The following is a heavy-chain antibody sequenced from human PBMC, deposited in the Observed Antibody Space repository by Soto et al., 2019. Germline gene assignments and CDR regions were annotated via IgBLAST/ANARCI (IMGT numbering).Heavy chain of an antibody. D-gene: IGHD3-22*01. Sequence: GGSLRLSCAASGFTLSSYEMNWVRQAPGKGLEWVSYISSSGSTIYYADSVKGRFTISRDNAKNSLYLQMNSLRAEDTAVYYCARVGPYYYDSSGYYPIHYYYGMDVWGQGTTVTLSS. CDR1: GFTLSSYE. V-gene: IGHV3-48*03. CDR3: ARVGPYYYDSSGYYPIHYYYGMDV. CDR2: ISSSGSTI. J-gene: IGHJ6*02.